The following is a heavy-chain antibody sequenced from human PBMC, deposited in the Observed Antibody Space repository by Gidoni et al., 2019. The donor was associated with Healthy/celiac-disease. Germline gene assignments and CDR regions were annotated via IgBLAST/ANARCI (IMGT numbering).Heavy chain of an antibody. CDR2: SGNT. Sequence: SGNTGYAQKFQGRVTMTRNTSISTAYMELSSLRSEDTAVYYCATLHNGFLEWLLSVPAAFDIWGQGTKVTVSS. V-gene: IGHV1-8*01. J-gene: IGHJ3*02. CDR3: ATLHNGFLEWLLSVPAAFDI. D-gene: IGHD3-3*01.